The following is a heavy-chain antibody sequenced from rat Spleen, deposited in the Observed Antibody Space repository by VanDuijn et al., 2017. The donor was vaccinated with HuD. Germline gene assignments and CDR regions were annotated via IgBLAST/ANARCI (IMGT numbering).Heavy chain of an antibody. CDR1: GFNFNDHW. V-gene: IGHV4-2*01. D-gene: IGHD4-3*01. Sequence: EVKLVESGGGLVQPGRSLKLSCAASGFNFNDHWMGWVRQAPGKGLEWIGEINKDSSVRKYIPSLKDKIIISRDNAQNTLYLQMSKLGSEDTAIYYCVREEFGVDYWGQGVLVTVSS. J-gene: IGHJ2*01. CDR2: INKDSSVR. CDR3: VREEFGVDY.